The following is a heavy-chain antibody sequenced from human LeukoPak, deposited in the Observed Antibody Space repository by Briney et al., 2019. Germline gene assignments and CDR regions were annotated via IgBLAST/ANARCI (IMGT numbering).Heavy chain of an antibody. Sequence: GESLKISCRGSGFSFTSYWIGWVRQMPGEGLEWMGIIYPGDSDTKYSPPFQGQVTISADKSISTAYLQWSSLKASDTAMYYCARVDYGDYGPDYWGQGTLVTVSS. CDR3: ARVDYGDYGPDY. D-gene: IGHD4-17*01. J-gene: IGHJ4*02. CDR1: GFSFTSYW. V-gene: IGHV5-51*01. CDR2: IYPGDSDT.